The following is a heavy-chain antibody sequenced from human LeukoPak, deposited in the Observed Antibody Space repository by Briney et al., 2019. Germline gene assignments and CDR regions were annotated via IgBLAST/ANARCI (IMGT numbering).Heavy chain of an antibody. CDR1: GYSISNGYY. D-gene: IGHD5-12*01. V-gene: IGHV4-38-2*01. CDR3: ARHGGHSGFDPYDF. CDR2: IYHSGST. J-gene: IGHJ4*02. Sequence: PSETLSLTCAVSGYSISNGYYWAWIRQPPGKGLEWIGSIYHSGSTYYKPSLKSRVTISVDTSKNQFSLNVNSVNATDTAVYYCARHGGHSGFDPYDFWGQGTLVTVSS.